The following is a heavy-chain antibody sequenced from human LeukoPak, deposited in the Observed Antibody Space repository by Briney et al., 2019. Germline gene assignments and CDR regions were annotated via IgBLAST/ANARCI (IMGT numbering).Heavy chain of an antibody. D-gene: IGHD4-23*01. CDR2: ISSSSSYI. J-gene: IGHJ3*02. V-gene: IGHV3-21*04. CDR3: ARDSDYGGSFDI. Sequence: GGSLRLSCAASGFTFSSYSMNWVRQAPGKGLEWVSSISSSSSYIYYGDSMKGRFTISRDNAKNSLYLQMHSLRAEDTAVYYCARDSDYGGSFDIWGQGTMVTVSS. CDR1: GFTFSSYS.